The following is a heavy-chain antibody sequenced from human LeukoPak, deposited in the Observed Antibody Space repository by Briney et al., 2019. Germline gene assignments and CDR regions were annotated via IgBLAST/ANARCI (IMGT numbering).Heavy chain of an antibody. Sequence: GRSLGLPCAASGYPFRIYNKNWAPEPPGKGWEGVSYISRNSKTIYYTDFVKGRFPIARDNAKNSLYLQMNSLRAEDTAVYYCARGRGYCSSTSCPLDRDAFDIWGQGTMVTVSS. D-gene: IGHD2-2*01. CDR2: ISRNSKTI. CDR1: GYPFRIYN. V-gene: IGHV3-48*01. J-gene: IGHJ3*02. CDR3: ARGRGYCSSTSCPLDRDAFDI.